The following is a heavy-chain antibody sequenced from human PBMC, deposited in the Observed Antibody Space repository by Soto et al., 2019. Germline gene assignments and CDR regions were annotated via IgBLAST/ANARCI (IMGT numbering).Heavy chain of an antibody. Sequence: SETLSLTCTVSGGSISSYYWSWIRQPPGKGLEWIGYIYYSGSTNYNPSLKSRVTISVDTSKNQFSLKLSSVTAADTAVYYCARDRTIFGVVRKGFDYWGKGTLVTVSS. J-gene: IGHJ4*02. CDR1: GGSISSYY. CDR3: ARDRTIFGVVRKGFDY. CDR2: IYYSGST. V-gene: IGHV4-59*01. D-gene: IGHD3-3*01.